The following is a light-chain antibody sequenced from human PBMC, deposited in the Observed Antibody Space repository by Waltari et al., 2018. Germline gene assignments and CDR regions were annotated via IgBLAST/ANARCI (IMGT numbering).Light chain of an antibody. CDR2: KDS. CDR3: YSAADNNLV. J-gene: IGLJ3*02. Sequence: SYQLTQSSSVSVSPGQPARLTCSGDVLAKTPGRWFQQKPGQAPVVVIYKDSERPSGIPERFSGYSSGSTVTLTISGAQVEDEADYYCYSAADNNLVFGGGTKLTVL. V-gene: IGLV3-27*01. CDR1: VLAKTP.